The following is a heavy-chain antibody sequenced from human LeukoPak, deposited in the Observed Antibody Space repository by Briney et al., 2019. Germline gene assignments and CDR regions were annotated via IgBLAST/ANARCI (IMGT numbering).Heavy chain of an antibody. Sequence: GESLKISCKGSGYSFTSYWIGWVRQMPGKGLEWMGIIYPGDSDTRYSPSFQGQVTISADKSISTAYLQWSSLKASDTAMYYCARLRIVGATVLDAFDIWGQGTMVTVSS. J-gene: IGHJ3*02. CDR3: ARLRIVGATVLDAFDI. CDR1: GYSFTSYW. CDR2: IYPGDSDT. D-gene: IGHD1-26*01. V-gene: IGHV5-51*01.